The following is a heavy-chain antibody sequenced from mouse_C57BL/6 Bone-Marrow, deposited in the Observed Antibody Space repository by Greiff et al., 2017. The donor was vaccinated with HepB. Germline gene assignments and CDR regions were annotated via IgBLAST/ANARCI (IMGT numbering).Heavy chain of an antibody. CDR2: INYDGSST. CDR3: AREDRGYAMDY. V-gene: IGHV5-16*01. J-gene: IGHJ4*01. CDR1: GFTFSDYY. Sequence: DVQLQESEGGLVQPGSSMKLSCTASGFTFSDYYMAWVRQVPEKGLEWVANINYDGSSTYYLDSLKSRFIISRDNAKNILYLQMSSLKSEDTATYYCAREDRGYAMDYWGQGTSVTVSS.